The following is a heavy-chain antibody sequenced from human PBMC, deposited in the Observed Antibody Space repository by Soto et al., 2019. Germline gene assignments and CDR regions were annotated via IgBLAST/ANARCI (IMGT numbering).Heavy chain of an antibody. CDR3: ARRFSCSWSGVYYYGMDV. CDR1: GGSISSGGYS. Sequence: SETLSLTCAVSGGSISSGGYSWSWIRQPPGKGLEWIGYINYSGSTNYNPSLKSRVTISVDTSKNQFSLKLSSVTAADTAVYYCARRFSCSWSGVYYYGMDVWGQGTTVTVSS. J-gene: IGHJ6*02. D-gene: IGHD6-13*01. CDR2: INYSGST. V-gene: IGHV4-61*08.